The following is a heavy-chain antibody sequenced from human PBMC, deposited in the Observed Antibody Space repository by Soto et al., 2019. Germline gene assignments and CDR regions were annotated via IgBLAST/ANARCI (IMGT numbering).Heavy chain of an antibody. D-gene: IGHD4-17*01. CDR1: GGSISSGGYY. Sequence: SETLSLTCTVSGGSISSGGYYWSWIRQHPGKGLEWIGYIYYSGSTYYNPSLKSRVTISVDTSKNQFSLKLSSVTAADTAVYYCARGRLTTTVTTFWFDPWGQGTLVTVS. J-gene: IGHJ5*02. V-gene: IGHV4-31*03. CDR2: IYYSGST. CDR3: ARGRLTTTVTTFWFDP.